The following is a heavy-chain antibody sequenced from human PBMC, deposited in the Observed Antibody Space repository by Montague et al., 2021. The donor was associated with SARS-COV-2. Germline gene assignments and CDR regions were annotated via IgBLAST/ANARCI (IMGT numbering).Heavy chain of an antibody. CDR3: ERGHYSSSWYGIRYYFDY. V-gene: IGHV4-34*01. CDR1: GGSFSGYY. Sequence: SETLSLTCAVYGGSFSGYYWSWIRQPPGKGLEWIGEINHSGSTNYNPSLKSRVTISVDTSKNQFSLKLSSVTAADTAVYYCERGHYSSSWYGIRYYFDYWGQGTLVTVSS. J-gene: IGHJ4*02. D-gene: IGHD6-13*01. CDR2: INHSGST.